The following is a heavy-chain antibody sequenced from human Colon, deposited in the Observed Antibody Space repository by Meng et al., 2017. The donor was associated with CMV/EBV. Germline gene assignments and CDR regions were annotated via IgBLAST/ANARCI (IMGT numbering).Heavy chain of an antibody. J-gene: IGHJ4*02. CDR1: VGSIPNINL. CDR3: ASLKDYDGRGYYYFES. D-gene: IGHD3-22*01. V-gene: IGHV4-4*02. Sequence: LQQPAPILCAPSGPLPLPGTVSVGSIPNINLVSWVRLPPGKGLEWIGEVYLGGTIHHHPSLQSRVTISLDKAKDHLSLKLASVTAADTAVYYCASLKDYDGRGYYYFESWGQGTLVTVSS. CDR2: VYLGGTI.